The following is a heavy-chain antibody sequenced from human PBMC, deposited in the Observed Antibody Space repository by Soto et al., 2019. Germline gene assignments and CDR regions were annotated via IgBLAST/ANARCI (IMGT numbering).Heavy chain of an antibody. V-gene: IGHV3-53*01. CDR2: IYSGGST. J-gene: IGHJ6*02. CDR1: GFTVSSNY. CDR3: AREKGHYYGMDV. Sequence: GGSLRLSCAASGFTVSSNYMSWVRQAPGKGLEWVSVIYSGGSTYYADSVKGRFTISRDKSKNTLYLQMNSLRAEDTAVYYCAREKGHYYGMDVWGQGTTVTVSS.